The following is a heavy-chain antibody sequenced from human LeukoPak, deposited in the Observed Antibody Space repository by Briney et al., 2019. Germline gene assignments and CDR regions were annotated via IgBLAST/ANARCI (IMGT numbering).Heavy chain of an antibody. CDR1: GYSFTTYW. CDR2: IDASDSYT. Sequence: GESLKISCKGSGYSFTTYWITWVRQMPGKGLEWMGRIDASDSYTNYSPSFQGHVTISADKSISTAYLQWSSLKASDTAMYYCARGGSSWYTYFDFWGQGTLVTVSS. CDR3: ARGGSSWYTYFDF. D-gene: IGHD6-13*01. J-gene: IGHJ4*02. V-gene: IGHV5-10-1*01.